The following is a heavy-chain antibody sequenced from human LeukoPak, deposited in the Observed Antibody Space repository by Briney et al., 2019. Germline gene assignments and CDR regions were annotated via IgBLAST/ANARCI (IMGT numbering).Heavy chain of an antibody. CDR1: GFTFSNNA. V-gene: IGHV3-23*01. J-gene: IGHJ4*02. Sequence: GGSLRLSCAASGFTFSNNAMSWVRQAPGKGLEWVSAISGSGGSTYYADSVKGRFTISRDNSKSTLYLQMNSLRAEDTAVYYCAKDLSSGYSYGYINYWGQGTLVTVSS. CDR2: ISGSGGST. D-gene: IGHD5-18*01. CDR3: AKDLSSGYSYGYINY.